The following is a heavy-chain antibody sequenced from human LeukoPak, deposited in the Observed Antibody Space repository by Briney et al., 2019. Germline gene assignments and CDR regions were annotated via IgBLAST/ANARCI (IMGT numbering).Heavy chain of an antibody. CDR1: GVSISSYY. CDR2: INHSGST. V-gene: IGHV4-34*01. CDR3: ARGVVRGYSYGYGVAFDP. D-gene: IGHD5-18*01. J-gene: IGHJ5*02. Sequence: PSETLSLTCTVSGVSISSYYWSWIRQPPGKGLEGIGEINHSGSTNYNPSLKSRVTISVDTSKNQFSLKLSSVTAADTAVYYCARGVVRGYSYGYGVAFDPWGQGTLVTVSS.